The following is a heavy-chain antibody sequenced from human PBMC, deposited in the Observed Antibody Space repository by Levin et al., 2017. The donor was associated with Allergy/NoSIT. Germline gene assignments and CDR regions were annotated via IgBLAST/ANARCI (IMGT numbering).Heavy chain of an antibody. D-gene: IGHD3-3*01. V-gene: IGHV3-11*01. J-gene: IGHJ6*02. CDR2: ISSSGSTI. CDR1: GFTFSDYY. CDR3: ARDHDFWSGYYMDV. Sequence: PGGSLRLSCAASGFTFSDYYMSWIRQAPGKGLEWVSYISSSGSTIYYADSVKGRFTISRDNAKNSLYLQMNSLRAEDTAVYYCARDHDFWSGYYMDVWGQGTTVTVSS.